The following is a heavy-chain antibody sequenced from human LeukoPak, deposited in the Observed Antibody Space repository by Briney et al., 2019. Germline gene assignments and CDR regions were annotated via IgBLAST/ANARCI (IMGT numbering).Heavy chain of an antibody. CDR2: IYYSGST. CDR3: ARVNRRIDAFDI. V-gene: IGHV4-30-4*01. CDR1: GGSISSGDYY. J-gene: IGHJ3*02. Sequence: SETLSLTCTVSGGSISSGDYYWSWIRQPPGTGLEWIGYIYYSGSTYYNPSLKSRATISVDTSKNQFSLKLSSVTAADTAVYYCARVNRRIDAFDIWGQGTMVTVSS. D-gene: IGHD1-14*01.